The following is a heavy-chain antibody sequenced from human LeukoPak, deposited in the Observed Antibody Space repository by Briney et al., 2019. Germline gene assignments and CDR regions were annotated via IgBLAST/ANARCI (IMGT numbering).Heavy chain of an antibody. CDR1: GGSFSGYY. J-gene: IGHJ4*01. V-gene: IGHV4-34*01. D-gene: IGHD5-18*01. CDR3: ARRGYSYVHIDY. Sequence: SETLSLTCAVYGGSFSGYYWSWIRQPPGKGLEWIGEINHSGSTNYNPSLKSRVTISVDTSKSQFSLKLSSVTAADTAVYYCARRGYSYVHIDYWGQGTLVTVSS. CDR2: INHSGST.